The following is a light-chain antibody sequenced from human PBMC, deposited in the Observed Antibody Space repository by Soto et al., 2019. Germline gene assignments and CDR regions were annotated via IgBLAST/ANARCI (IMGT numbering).Light chain of an antibody. Sequence: DIQMTQSPSTLSASVGDTVTVTCRASQSVSGWLAWYQQKPGEAPKLLLYDASALPRGVPSRFSGSGPGTKFTPAIASLQPDDCATYYCQQYETFSGTSGPGTKVEI. CDR2: DAS. J-gene: IGKJ4*01. CDR1: QSVSGW. V-gene: IGKV1-5*01. CDR3: QQYETFSGT.